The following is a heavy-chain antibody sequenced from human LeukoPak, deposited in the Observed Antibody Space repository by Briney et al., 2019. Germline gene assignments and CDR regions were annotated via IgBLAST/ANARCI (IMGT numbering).Heavy chain of an antibody. Sequence: GGSLRLSCAASGFTFSSYCMTWVRQAPGKGLEWVSYISGNSSTIYYADSVKGRFTISRDNAKNSLYLQMNSLRAEDTAVYYCARVTNYYYYMDVWGKGTTVTVSS. V-gene: IGHV3-48*01. CDR3: ARVTNYYYYMDV. D-gene: IGHD2-21*02. CDR2: ISGNSSTI. J-gene: IGHJ6*03. CDR1: GFTFSSYC.